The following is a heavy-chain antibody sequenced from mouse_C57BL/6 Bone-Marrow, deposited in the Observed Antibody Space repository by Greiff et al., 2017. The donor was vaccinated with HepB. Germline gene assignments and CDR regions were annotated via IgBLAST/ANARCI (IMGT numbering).Heavy chain of an antibody. CDR3: ARYNGFDD. Sequence: EVQLQQSGPELVKPGASVKISCKASGYTFTDYYMNWVKQSHGKSLEWIGDINPNNGGTSYNQKFKGKATLTVDKSSSTAYMELRSLTSEDSAVYYCARYNGFDDWGQGTTLTVSS. CDR1: GYTFTDYY. D-gene: IGHD2-3*01. CDR2: INPNNGGT. J-gene: IGHJ2*01. V-gene: IGHV1-26*01.